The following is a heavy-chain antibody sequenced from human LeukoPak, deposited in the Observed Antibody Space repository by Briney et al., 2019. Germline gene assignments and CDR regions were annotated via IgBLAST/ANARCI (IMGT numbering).Heavy chain of an antibody. Sequence: GGSLRLSCAASGFTFSSYGMHWVGQAPGKGLEGGAFIRYDGSNKYYADSVKGRFTISRDNSKNTLYLQMNSLRAEDPAVYYCAKEREHCSSTSCLYYFDCWGQGTLVTVSS. CDR2: IRYDGSNK. CDR3: AKEREHCSSTSCLYYFDC. D-gene: IGHD2-2*01. J-gene: IGHJ4*02. CDR1: GFTFSSYG. V-gene: IGHV3-30*02.